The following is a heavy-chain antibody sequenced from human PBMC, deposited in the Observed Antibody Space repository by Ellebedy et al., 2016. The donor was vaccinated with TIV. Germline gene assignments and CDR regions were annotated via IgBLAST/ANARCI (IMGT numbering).Heavy chain of an antibody. V-gene: IGHV3-72*01. CDR3: ARHPSVAGPGDV. CDR1: GFTFGDYA. Sequence: GESLKISCTASGFTFGDYAMSWFRQAPGKGLEWVGRIRKKTNSYTTEYAASVKGRFIISRDESKNSVYLQMNSLKTEDTAVYYCARHPSVAGPGDVWGQGTTVTVSS. J-gene: IGHJ6*02. CDR2: IRKKTNSYTT. D-gene: IGHD6-19*01.